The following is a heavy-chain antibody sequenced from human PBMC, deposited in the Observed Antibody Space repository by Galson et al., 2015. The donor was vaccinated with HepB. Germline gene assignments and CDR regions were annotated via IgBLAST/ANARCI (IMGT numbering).Heavy chain of an antibody. J-gene: IGHJ4*02. CDR3: ARDLAIGTVNYFHS. CDR2: TYYRSKWFY. Sequence: CAISGDSVSSNIAAWTWIRQSPSRGLEWLGRTYYRSKWFYDYTLSVKTRITINPDTSKNQFSLQLNSVTPEDTAVYYCARDLAIGTVNYFHSWGQGTLVTVSA. CDR1: GDSVSSNIAA. D-gene: IGHD1-7*01. V-gene: IGHV6-1*01.